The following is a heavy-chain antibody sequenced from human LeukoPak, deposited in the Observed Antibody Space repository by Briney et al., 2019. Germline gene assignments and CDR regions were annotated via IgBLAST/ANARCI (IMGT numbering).Heavy chain of an antibody. D-gene: IGHD3-10*01. CDR3: ARAGNVYYPFDY. V-gene: IGHV4-59*01. CDR1: GCSISTYY. Sequence: SETLSLTSTVSGCSISTYYWSWIRQPPGKGLEWIGYVFHSGSTNYNPSLKSRVTISVDTSKSQFSLILTSVTGVDTAVYECARAGNVYYPFDYWGQGTLVTVSS. CDR2: VFHSGST. J-gene: IGHJ4*02.